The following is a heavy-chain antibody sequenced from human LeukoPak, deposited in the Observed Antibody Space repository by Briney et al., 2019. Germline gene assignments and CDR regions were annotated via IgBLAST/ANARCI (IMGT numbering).Heavy chain of an antibody. CDR3: TRDRGAYNLYDY. V-gene: IGHV3-49*04. CDR1: GFTFSSYA. Sequence: GGSLRLSCLTSGFTFSSYAVSWVRQAPGKGLEWVGFIRSKAYGETADYAASVKGRFTISRDDSKAIAYLQMNSLETEDTAVYHCTRDRGAYNLYDYWGQGTLVTVSS. D-gene: IGHD1-1*01. J-gene: IGHJ4*02. CDR2: IRSKAYGETA.